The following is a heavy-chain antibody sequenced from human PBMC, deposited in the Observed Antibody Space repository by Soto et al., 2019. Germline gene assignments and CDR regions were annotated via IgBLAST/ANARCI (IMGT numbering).Heavy chain of an antibody. V-gene: IGHV4-4*07. J-gene: IGHJ5*02. D-gene: IGHD6-13*01. CDR1: GVPISAKY. CDR2: IFANGHT. Sequence: SETLSLTSVVSGVPISAKYWNLILPPPGKGLEWIGLIFANGHTDYNPSLKSRVTMSVDASKNQFSLRLTSMTAADTAVYYCVASLAASGLNWLDPWGRGTLVTVSS. CDR3: VASLAASGLNWLDP.